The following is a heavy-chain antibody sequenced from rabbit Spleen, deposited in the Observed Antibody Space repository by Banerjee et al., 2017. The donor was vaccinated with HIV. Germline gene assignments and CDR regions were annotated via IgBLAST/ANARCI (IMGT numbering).Heavy chain of an antibody. CDR2: IAAGSGGTT. D-gene: IGHD6-1*01. J-gene: IGHJ4*01. CDR3: ARLFAYAGYAGFGYATLDYFNL. CDR1: GFSFISGYY. V-gene: IGHV1S40*01. Sequence: QSLEESGGDLVKPGTSLTLTCTASGFSFISGYYMCWVRQAPGKGLEWIACIAAGSGGTTYYANWAKGRFTISKTSSTTVTLQMTSLTAADTATYFCARLFAYAGYAGFGYATLDYFNLWGQGTLVTVS.